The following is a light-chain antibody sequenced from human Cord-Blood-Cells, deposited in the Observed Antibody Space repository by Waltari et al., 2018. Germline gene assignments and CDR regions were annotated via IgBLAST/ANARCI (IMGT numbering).Light chain of an antibody. CDR3: QQYGSSPRT. J-gene: IGKJ1*01. CDR2: CAS. Sequence: EIVLTQSPGTLSLSPGERATLSCRASQSVSSSYLAWYQQKPGQAPRLLIYCASSRATCIPDRFSGSGSGTDFTLTISRLEPEDFAVYYCQQYGSSPRTFCQGTKVEIK. CDR1: QSVSSSY. V-gene: IGKV3-20*01.